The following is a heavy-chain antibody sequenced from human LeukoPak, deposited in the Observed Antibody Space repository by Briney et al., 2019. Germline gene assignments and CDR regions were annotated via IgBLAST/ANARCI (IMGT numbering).Heavy chain of an antibody. J-gene: IGHJ4*02. D-gene: IGHD3-10*01. CDR2: ISGSGGST. CDR1: GFTFSSYA. V-gene: IGHV3-23*01. CDR3: AKAPLTPRITMIRGVTYFDY. Sequence: GGSLRLSCAASGFTFSSYAMSWVRQAPGKGPEWVSAISGSGGSTYYADSVKGRFTISRDNSKNTLYLQMNSLRAEDTAVYYCAKAPLTPRITMIRGVTYFDYWGQGTLVTVSS.